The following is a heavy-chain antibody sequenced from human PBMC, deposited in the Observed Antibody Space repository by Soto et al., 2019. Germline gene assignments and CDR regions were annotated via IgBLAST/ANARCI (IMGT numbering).Heavy chain of an antibody. J-gene: IGHJ6*02. CDR3: VFGDCTSTSCSYYFYGLDV. CDR2: ILPIFGSP. CDR1: GGSFRRYA. D-gene: IGHD2-2*01. V-gene: IGHV1-69*01. Sequence: QVHLVQSGAEVKKPGSSVKVSCKASGGSFRRYAISWVRQAPGQGLEWMGGILPIFGSPSHAQKFQGRVTINADESTSTAYLELTSLTSEDTAMYYCVFGDCTSTSCSYYFYGLDVWGQGTTVTVSS.